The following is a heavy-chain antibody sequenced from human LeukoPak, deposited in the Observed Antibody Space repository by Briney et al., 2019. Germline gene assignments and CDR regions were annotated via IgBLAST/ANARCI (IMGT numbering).Heavy chain of an antibody. CDR1: GGSISSRSCC. Sequence: SETLSLTCTVSGGSISSRSCCWGWIRQPPGKGLEWIGTIYYSGSTYYNPSLKSRVTISVDTSKNQLSLRLSSVTAADTAVYYCARRRYSYGFNYGMDVWGQGTTVTVSS. V-gene: IGHV4-39*01. D-gene: IGHD5-18*01. CDR2: IYYSGST. J-gene: IGHJ6*02. CDR3: ARRRYSYGFNYGMDV.